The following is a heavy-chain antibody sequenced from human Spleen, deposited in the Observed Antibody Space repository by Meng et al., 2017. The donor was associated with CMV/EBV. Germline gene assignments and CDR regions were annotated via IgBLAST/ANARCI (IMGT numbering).Heavy chain of an antibody. V-gene: IGHV3-7*01. CDR3: ARDGEGGPWYSSGWIRYYYYYSMDV. CDR2: IKQDGSEK. Sequence: GGSLRLSCAASGFTFSSYEMNWVRQAPGKGLEWVANIKQDGSEKYYVDSVKGRFTISRDNAKNSLYLQMNSLRAEDTAVYYCARDGEGGPWYSSGWIRYYYYYSMDVWGQGTTVTVSS. D-gene: IGHD6-19*01. J-gene: IGHJ6*02. CDR1: GFTFSSYE.